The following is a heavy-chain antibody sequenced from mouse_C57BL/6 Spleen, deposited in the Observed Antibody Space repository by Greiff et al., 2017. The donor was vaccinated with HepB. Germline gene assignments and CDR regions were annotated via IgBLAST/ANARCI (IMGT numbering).Heavy chain of an antibody. J-gene: IGHJ1*03. D-gene: IGHD2-4*01. CDR1: GYTFTSYW. V-gene: IGHV1-69*01. CDR2: IDPSDSYT. Sequence: VQLQQPGAELVMPGASVKLSCKASGYTFTSYWMHWVKQRPGHGLEWIGEIDPSDSYTNYNQKFKGKSTLTVDKSSSTAYMQLSSLTSEDSAVYYCARTESTMITDWYFDVWGTGTTVTVSS. CDR3: ARTESTMITDWYFDV.